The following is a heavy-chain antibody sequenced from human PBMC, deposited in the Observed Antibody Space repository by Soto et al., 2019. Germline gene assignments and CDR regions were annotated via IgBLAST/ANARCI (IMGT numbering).Heavy chain of an antibody. V-gene: IGHV4-30-4*01. Sequence: QVQLQESGPGLVKPSETLSLTCTVSGGSISNVNYCWSWIRQSPDKGLAWIGHIYNVGSTYNNPSLKSRVTISVDTSKNQFSLKLSSVSAADTAVYYCARGPSGDKVDYWGQGTLVTVSS. CDR3: ARGPSGDKVDY. J-gene: IGHJ4*02. CDR2: IYNVGST. CDR1: GGSISNVNYC. D-gene: IGHD7-27*01.